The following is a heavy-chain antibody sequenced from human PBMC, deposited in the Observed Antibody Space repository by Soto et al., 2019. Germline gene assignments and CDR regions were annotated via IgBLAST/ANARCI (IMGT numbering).Heavy chain of an antibody. Sequence: PGGSLRLSCTASGFTFGDYAMSWFRQAPGKGLEWVGFIRSKAYGGTTEYAASVKGRFTISRDDSKSIAYLQMNSLKTEDTAVYYCTRASPMPYYYDSSGYMDYWGQGTLVTVSS. CDR2: IRSKAYGGTT. J-gene: IGHJ4*02. V-gene: IGHV3-49*03. CDR3: TRASPMPYYYDSSGYMDY. D-gene: IGHD3-22*01. CDR1: GFTFGDYA.